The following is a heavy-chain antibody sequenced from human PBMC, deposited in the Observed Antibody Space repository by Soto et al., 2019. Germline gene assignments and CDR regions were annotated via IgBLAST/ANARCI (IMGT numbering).Heavy chain of an antibody. D-gene: IGHD3-22*01. V-gene: IGHV1-18*04. CDR1: GYTFTSYG. CDR3: ARDAIGTYYESSGYYQD. Sequence: ASVKVSCKASGYTFTSYGITWVRQAPGQGLEWMGWISAHNGNTHYARNLQGRVTMTTHTSTNTAYMELRSLRSDDTAVYYCARDAIGTYYESSGYYQDWGQGTLVTVSS. J-gene: IGHJ4*02. CDR2: ISAHNGNT.